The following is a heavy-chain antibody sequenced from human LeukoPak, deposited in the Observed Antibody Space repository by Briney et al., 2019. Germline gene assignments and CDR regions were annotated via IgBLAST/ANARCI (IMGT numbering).Heavy chain of an antibody. V-gene: IGHV3-15*01. CDR3: TGGDYGEFDY. D-gene: IGHD4-17*01. CDR2: IKSKTDGGTT. CDR1: GFTFSNAW. Sequence: GGSLRPSCAASGFTFSNAWMSWVRQAPGKGLERVGRIKSKTDGGTTDYAAPVKGRFTISRDDSKNTVNLQMNSLKTEDTAVYYCTGGDYGEFDYWGQGTLVTVSS. J-gene: IGHJ4*02.